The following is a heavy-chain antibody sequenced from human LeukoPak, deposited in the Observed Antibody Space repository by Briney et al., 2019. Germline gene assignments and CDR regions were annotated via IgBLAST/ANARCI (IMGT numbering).Heavy chain of an antibody. CDR2: ISSSGSTI. D-gene: IGHD3-22*01. V-gene: IGHV3-48*03. J-gene: IGHJ3*02. CDR3: ARGLYDSSGYYYGAFDI. CDR1: GFTFSSYE. Sequence: PGGSLRLSCAASGFTFSSYEMNWVRQAPGKGLEGVSYISSSGSTIYYADSVKGRFTISRDNAKNSLCLQMNSLRAEDTAVYYCARGLYDSSGYYYGAFDIWGQGTMVTVSS.